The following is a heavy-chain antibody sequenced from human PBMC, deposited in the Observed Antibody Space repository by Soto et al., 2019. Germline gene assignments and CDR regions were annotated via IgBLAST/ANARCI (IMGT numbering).Heavy chain of an antibody. V-gene: IGHV1-2*04. D-gene: IGHD3-10*01. J-gene: IGHJ4*02. CDR2: INPNSGGT. CDR1: GYTFTGYY. CDR3: ARDYYGSGSYYNLTLALPWIEFEY. Sequence: GASVKVSCKASGYTFTGYYMHWVRQAPGQGLEWMGWINPNSGGTNYAQKFQGWVTMTRDTSISTAYMELSRLRSDDTAVYYCARDYYGSGSYYNLTLALPWIEFEYWGQGTLVTVSS.